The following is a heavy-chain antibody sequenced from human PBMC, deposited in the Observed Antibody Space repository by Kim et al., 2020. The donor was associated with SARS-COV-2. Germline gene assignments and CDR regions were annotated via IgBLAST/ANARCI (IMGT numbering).Heavy chain of an antibody. CDR2: ISYDGSNE. CDR3: ARGSGRYFDWQRGMDV. V-gene: IGHV3-30-3*01. D-gene: IGHD3-9*01. Sequence: GGSLRLSCVASGFTLRSYAMHWVCQAPGKGLEWVAVISYDGSNEHYADSVKGRFTISRDNSKNTLYLQMNSLRAEDTAVYYCARGSGRYFDWQRGMDVWGQGTTVTVSS. CDR1: GFTLRSYA. J-gene: IGHJ6*02.